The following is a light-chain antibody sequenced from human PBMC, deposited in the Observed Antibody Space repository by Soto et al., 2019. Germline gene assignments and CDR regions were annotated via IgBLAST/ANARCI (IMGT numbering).Light chain of an antibody. CDR3: TSYTSSSTLVV. J-gene: IGLJ3*02. Sequence: QSALTQPASVSGSPGQSITISCTGTSSDVGGYNYVSWYQQHPGKAPKLIIYDVGIRPSGVSNRFSGSKSGNTASLTISGLQAEDEADYYCTSYTSSSTLVVFGGGTQLTVL. V-gene: IGLV2-14*03. CDR1: SSDVGGYNY. CDR2: DVG.